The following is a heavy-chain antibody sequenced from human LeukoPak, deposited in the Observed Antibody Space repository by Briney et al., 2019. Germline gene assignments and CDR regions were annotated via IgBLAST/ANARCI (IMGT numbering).Heavy chain of an antibody. CDR2: INPSGGGT. J-gene: IGHJ4*02. D-gene: IGHD3-10*01. V-gene: IGHV1-46*01. CDR1: GYTFTDYY. Sequence: EASVKVSCKASGYTFTDYYMHWVRQAPGQGLEWMGIINPSGGGTIYAQNFQGRVTMTRDTSINTAYMELSSLKSDDTAVYYCARRIWFGEPQFDYWGQGTLVTVSS. CDR3: ARRIWFGEPQFDY.